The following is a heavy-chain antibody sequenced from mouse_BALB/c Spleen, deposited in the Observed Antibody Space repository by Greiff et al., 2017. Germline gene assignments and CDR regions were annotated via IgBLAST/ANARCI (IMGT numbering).Heavy chain of an antibody. CDR3: ARGLGNWGYAMDY. CDR1: GFTFSDYY. J-gene: IGHJ4*01. CDR2: ISDGGSYT. Sequence: EVKLMESGGGLVKPGGSLKLSCAASGFTFSDYYMYWVRQTPEKRLEWVATISDGGSYTYYPDSVKGRFTISRDNAKNNLYLQMSSLKSEDTAMYYCARGLGNWGYAMDYWGQGTSVTVSS. V-gene: IGHV5-4*02. D-gene: IGHD4-1*01.